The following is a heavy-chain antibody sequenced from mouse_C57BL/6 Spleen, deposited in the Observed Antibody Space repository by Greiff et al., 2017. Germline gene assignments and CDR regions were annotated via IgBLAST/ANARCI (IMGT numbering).Heavy chain of an antibody. J-gene: IGHJ2*01. D-gene: IGHD1-1*01. Sequence: VQLVESGAELAKPGASVKLSCKASGYTFTSYWMHWVKQRPGQGLEWIGYINPSSGYTKYNQKFKDKATLTADKSSSTAYMQLSSLTYEDSAVYYCARISITTVVVPDYWGQGTTLTVSS. CDR1: GYTFTSYW. CDR2: INPSSGYT. CDR3: ARISITTVVVPDY. V-gene: IGHV1-7*01.